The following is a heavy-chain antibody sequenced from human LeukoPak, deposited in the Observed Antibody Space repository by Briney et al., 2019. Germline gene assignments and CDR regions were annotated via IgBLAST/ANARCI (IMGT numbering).Heavy chain of an antibody. CDR3: ATTMIRITIFGVSYYGMDV. CDR1: GGSFSSYS. V-gene: IGHV4-34*01. CDR2: INHSGST. D-gene: IGHD3-3*01. Sequence: PSETLSLTCAVHGGSFSSYSWSWIRQPPGKGLECIGEINHSGSTNYNPSLKSRVTISVDTSKNQFSLKLSSVTAADTAVYYCATTMIRITIFGVSYYGMDVWGQGTTVTVSS. J-gene: IGHJ6*02.